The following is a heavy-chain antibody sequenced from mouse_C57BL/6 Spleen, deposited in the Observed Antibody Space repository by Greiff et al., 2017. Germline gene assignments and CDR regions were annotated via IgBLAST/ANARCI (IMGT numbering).Heavy chain of an antibody. J-gene: IGHJ2*01. D-gene: IGHD1-1*01. CDR1: GFTFSDYG. CDR2: ISSGSSTI. CDR3: ARATTVVAPDY. Sequence: EVQLQESGGGLVKPGGSLKLSCAASGFTFSDYGMHWVRQAPEKGLEWVAYISSGSSTIYYADTVKGRFTISRDNAKNTLFLQMTSLRSEDTAMYYCARATTVVAPDYWGQGTTLTVSS. V-gene: IGHV5-17*01.